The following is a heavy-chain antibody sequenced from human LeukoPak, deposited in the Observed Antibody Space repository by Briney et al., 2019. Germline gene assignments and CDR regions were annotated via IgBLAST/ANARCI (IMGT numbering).Heavy chain of an antibody. CDR3: ARDKGSSGWYYFDY. J-gene: IGHJ4*02. CDR2: INPNSGDT. V-gene: IGHV1-2*06. D-gene: IGHD6-19*01. Sequence: ASVRVSCKASGYTFTGYYMHWVRQAPGQGLEWMGRINPNSGDTSYAQKFQGRVTMTRDTTISTAYMELSRLRSDDTAVYYCARDKGSSGWYYFDYWGQGTLVTVS. CDR1: GYTFTGYY.